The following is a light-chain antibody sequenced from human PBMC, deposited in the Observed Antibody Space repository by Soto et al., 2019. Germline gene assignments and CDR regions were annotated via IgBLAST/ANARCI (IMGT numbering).Light chain of an antibody. Sequence: QSVLTQPPSVSAAPGQKVSISCFGSSSNVGKNFVSWYQHVPGKAPKLLIYDNQKRPSGIPDRFSASKSGTLATLDITGLQTGDEADYYCGTWDSSLTIGVIFGGGTKLTVL. J-gene: IGLJ2*01. CDR2: DNQ. CDR1: SSNVGKNF. V-gene: IGLV1-51*01. CDR3: GTWDSSLTIGVI.